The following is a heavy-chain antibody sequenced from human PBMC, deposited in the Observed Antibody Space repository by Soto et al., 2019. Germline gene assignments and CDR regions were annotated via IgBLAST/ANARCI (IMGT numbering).Heavy chain of an antibody. CDR1: GFTFSDHY. CDR3: ARVGDMTFKD. Sequence: QVQLVESGGGLVKPGESLRLSCAASGFTFSDHYVTGIRQAPGKGLEWVSYISSSGSTIYYADAVKGRFTISRDNAENSLYLQMNSLRAGDTAVYYCARVGDMTFKDWGQGTLVTVSS. CDR2: ISSSGSTI. V-gene: IGHV3-11*01. D-gene: IGHD3-3*01. J-gene: IGHJ4*02.